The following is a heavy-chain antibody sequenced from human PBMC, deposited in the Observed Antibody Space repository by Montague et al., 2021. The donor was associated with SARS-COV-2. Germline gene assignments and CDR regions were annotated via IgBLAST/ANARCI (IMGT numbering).Heavy chain of an antibody. J-gene: IGHJ4*02. V-gene: IGHV3-23*01. Sequence: SLRLSCAASGFTLSSYAMSWVRQAPGKGLEWVSAISGSGGNTYYADSVEGRFTISRDNSKNTLYVQMNRLRAEDTAVYYCAKDTGRRNYFDYWGQGTLVTVSS. CDR1: GFTLSSYA. CDR2: ISGSGGNT. D-gene: IGHD4-11*01. CDR3: AKDTGRRNYFDY.